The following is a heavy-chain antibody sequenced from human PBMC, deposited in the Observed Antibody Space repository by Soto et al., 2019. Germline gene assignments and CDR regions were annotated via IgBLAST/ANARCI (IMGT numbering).Heavy chain of an antibody. Sequence: ASVKVSCKASGYTFTNFGISWVRQAPGQGLEWMGWISGYNGNTNYAQKLQGRVTMTTDTSTSTAYMELRSLRSDDTAVYYCAKTDTLGYCTSTSCYGFDYWGQGTLVTVPS. D-gene: IGHD2-2*01. J-gene: IGHJ4*02. CDR1: GYTFTNFG. V-gene: IGHV1-18*01. CDR2: ISGYNGNT. CDR3: AKTDTLGYCTSTSCYGFDY.